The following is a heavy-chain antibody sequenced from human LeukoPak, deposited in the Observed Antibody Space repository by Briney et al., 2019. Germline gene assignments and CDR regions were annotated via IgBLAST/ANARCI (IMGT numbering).Heavy chain of an antibody. J-gene: IGHJ4*02. V-gene: IGHV1-69*13. D-gene: IGHD3-10*01. CDR3: ARDPTITMVRGVKGRNFDY. CDR2: IIPIFGTA. Sequence: ASVKVSCKASGGTFSSYAISWVRQAPGQGLEWMGGIIPIFGTANYAQKFQGRVTITADESTSTAYMELSSLRSEDTAVYYCARDPTITMVRGVKGRNFDYWGQGTLVTASS. CDR1: GGTFSSYA.